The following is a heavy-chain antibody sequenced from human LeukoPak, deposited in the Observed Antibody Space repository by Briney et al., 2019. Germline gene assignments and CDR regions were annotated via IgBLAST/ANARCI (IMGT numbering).Heavy chain of an antibody. CDR2: INPNSGGT. CDR3: ARVLTPFIAAAGTGDY. Sequence: ASVKVSCKASGYTFTGYYMHWVRQAPGQGLERMGRINPNSGGTNYAQKFQGRVTMTRDTSISTAYMELSRLRSDDTAVYYCARVLTPFIAAAGTGDYWGQGTLVTVSS. D-gene: IGHD6-13*01. CDR1: GYTFTGYY. J-gene: IGHJ4*02. V-gene: IGHV1-2*06.